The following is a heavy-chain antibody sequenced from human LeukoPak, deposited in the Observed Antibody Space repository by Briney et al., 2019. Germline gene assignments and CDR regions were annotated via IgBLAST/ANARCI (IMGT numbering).Heavy chain of an antibody. CDR2: IYYSGST. CDR1: GGSISSSSYY. J-gene: IGHJ4*02. V-gene: IGHV4-39*01. CDR3: ARHPPLRGEPLRGHFQY. D-gene: IGHD3-16*01. Sequence: PSETLSLTCTVSGGSISSSSYYWGWIRQPPGKGLEWIGSIYYSGSTYYNPSLKSRVTISVDTSKNQFSLRLSSVTAADTAVYYCARHPPLRGEPLRGHFQYWGQGTLVTVSS.